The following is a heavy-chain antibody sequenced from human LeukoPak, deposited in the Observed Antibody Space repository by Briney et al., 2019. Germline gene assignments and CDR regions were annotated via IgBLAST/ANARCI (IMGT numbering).Heavy chain of an antibody. D-gene: IGHD2/OR15-2a*01. V-gene: IGHV4-59*08. CDR3: ARHGKGVTYFYTFDI. Sequence: SETLSLTCTVSGGSITNYYWRWIRQPPGEGLEWIGYVYASGATNSNPSLKSRVTISVDTSKNQFSLKLSSVTAADTAVYYCARHGKGVTYFYTFDIWGQGTVVAVSS. J-gene: IGHJ3*02. CDR2: VYASGAT. CDR1: GGSITNYY.